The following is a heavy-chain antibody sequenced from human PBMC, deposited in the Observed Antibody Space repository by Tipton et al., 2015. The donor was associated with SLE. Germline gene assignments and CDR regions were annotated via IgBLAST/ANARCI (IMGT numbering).Heavy chain of an antibody. J-gene: IGHJ5*01. V-gene: IGHV3-21*03. CDR3: AREGDCIGGTSSYPGAS. Sequence: SLRLSCAASGFTFSTHSMNWVRQAPGKGLECVSAISSSGTFIYYTDSMKGRFTVSRDNAQNALYLQMNSLRAEDTAVYYCAREGDCIGGTSSYPGASWGQGTLVTVSS. CDR1: GFTFSTHS. CDR2: ISSSGTFI. D-gene: IGHD2-15*01.